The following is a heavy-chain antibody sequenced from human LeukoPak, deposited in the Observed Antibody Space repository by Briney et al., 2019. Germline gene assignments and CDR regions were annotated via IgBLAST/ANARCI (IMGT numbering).Heavy chain of an antibody. CDR3: ARRVNHQRYCSSTSCFEPFDY. D-gene: IGHD2-2*01. J-gene: IGHJ4*02. Sequence: PSETLSLTCTVSGGSISSSSYYWGWIRQPPGKGLEWIGSIYYSGSTYYNPSLKSRVTISVDTSKNQFSLKLSSVTAADTAVYYCARRVNHQRYCSSTSCFEPFDYWAREPWPPSPQ. CDR1: GGSISSSSYY. CDR2: IYYSGST. V-gene: IGHV4-39*07.